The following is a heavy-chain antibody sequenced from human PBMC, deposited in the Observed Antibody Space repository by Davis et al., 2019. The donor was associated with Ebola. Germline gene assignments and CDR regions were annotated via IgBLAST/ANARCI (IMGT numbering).Heavy chain of an antibody. D-gene: IGHD1-14*01. CDR1: GGSFSGYY. V-gene: IGHV4-34*01. CDR2: INHSRST. Sequence: SETLSLTCAVYGGSFSGYYWSWIRQPPGKGLEWIGEINHSRSTNYNPSLKSRVTMSVDTSKNQFSLKLSSVTAADTAVYYCARGLGMGWFDPWGQGTLVTVSS. CDR3: ARGLGMGWFDP. J-gene: IGHJ5*02.